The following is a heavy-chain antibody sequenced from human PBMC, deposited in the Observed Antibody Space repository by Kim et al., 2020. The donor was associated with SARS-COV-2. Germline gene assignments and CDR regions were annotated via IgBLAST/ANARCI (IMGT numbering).Heavy chain of an antibody. CDR3: ARRSGTTNYYYYGMDV. CDR1: GFTFSSYS. D-gene: IGHD1-26*01. CDR2: ISSSSSYI. J-gene: IGHJ6*02. V-gene: IGHV3-21*01. Sequence: GGSLRLSCAASGFTFSSYSMNWVRQAPGKGLEWVSSISSSSSYIYYADSVKGRFTISRDNAKNSLYLQMNSLRAEDTAVYYCARRSGTTNYYYYGMDVWGQGTTVTVS.